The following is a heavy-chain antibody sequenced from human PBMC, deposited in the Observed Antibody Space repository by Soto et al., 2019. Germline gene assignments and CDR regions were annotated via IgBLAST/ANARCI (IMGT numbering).Heavy chain of an antibody. CDR3: ARDSVRITIGYYGMDV. Sequence: PGGSLRLSCAASGFTFSSYEMNWVRQAPGKGLEWVSYISSSGSTIYYADSVKGRFTISRDNAKNSLYLQMNSLRAEDTAVYYCARDSVRITIGYYGMDVWGQGTTVTVSS. CDR1: GFTFSSYE. D-gene: IGHD3-10*01. V-gene: IGHV3-48*03. J-gene: IGHJ6*02. CDR2: ISSSGSTI.